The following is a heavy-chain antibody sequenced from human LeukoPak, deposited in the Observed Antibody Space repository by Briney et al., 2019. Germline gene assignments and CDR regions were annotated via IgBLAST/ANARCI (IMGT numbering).Heavy chain of an antibody. CDR3: ARTVRWLLSPHNGMDV. V-gene: IGHV4-59*01. CDR2: VYHGGNT. Sequence: PSETLSLTCNVSGGSISSYCWSWIRQPPGKGLEWIGYVYHGGNTNYNASLKSRVTISLDTSKNQFSLNLSSVTAADTAVYYCARTVRWLLSPHNGMDVWGQGATVIVSS. CDR1: GGSISSYC. D-gene: IGHD3-3*01. J-gene: IGHJ6*02.